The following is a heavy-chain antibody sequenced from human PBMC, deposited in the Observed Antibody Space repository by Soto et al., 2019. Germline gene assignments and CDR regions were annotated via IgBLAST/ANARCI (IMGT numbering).Heavy chain of an antibody. CDR2: IYYSGST. V-gene: IGHV4-39*07. CDR3: ASAPYDSSCYLLGYYYYGMDV. Sequence: PSETLSLTCTVSGGSISSSSYYWGWIRQPPGKGLEWIGSIYYSGSTYYNPSLKSRVTISVDTSKNQFSLKLSSVTAADTAVYYCASAPYDSSCYLLGYYYYGMDVWGQGTTVTVSS. J-gene: IGHJ6*02. CDR1: GGSISSSSYY. D-gene: IGHD3-22*01.